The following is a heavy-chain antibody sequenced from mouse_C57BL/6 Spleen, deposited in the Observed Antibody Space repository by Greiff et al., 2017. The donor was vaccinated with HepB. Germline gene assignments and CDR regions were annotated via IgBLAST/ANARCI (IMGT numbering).Heavy chain of an antibody. Sequence: EVQLQESGPGLVKPSQSLSLTCSVTGYSITSGYYWNWIRQFPGNKLEWMGYISYDGSNNYNPSLKNRISITRDTSKNQLFLKLNSVTTEDTATYYCAREDRLLLGLAYWGQGTLVTVSA. D-gene: IGHD1-1*01. V-gene: IGHV3-6*01. J-gene: IGHJ3*01. CDR2: ISYDGSN. CDR3: AREDRLLLGLAY. CDR1: GYSITSGYY.